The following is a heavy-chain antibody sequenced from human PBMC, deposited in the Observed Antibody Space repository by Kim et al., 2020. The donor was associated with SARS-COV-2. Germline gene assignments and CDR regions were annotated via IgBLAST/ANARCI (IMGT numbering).Heavy chain of an antibody. CDR1: GGSISSSSYY. Sequence: ETLSLTCTVSGGSISSSSYYWGWIRQPPGKGLEWIGSIYYSGSTYYNPSLKSRVTISVDTSKNQFSLKLSSVTAADTAVYYCAREQQLAEFDYWGQGT. D-gene: IGHD6-13*01. V-gene: IGHV4-39*02. J-gene: IGHJ4*02. CDR3: AREQQLAEFDY. CDR2: IYYSGST.